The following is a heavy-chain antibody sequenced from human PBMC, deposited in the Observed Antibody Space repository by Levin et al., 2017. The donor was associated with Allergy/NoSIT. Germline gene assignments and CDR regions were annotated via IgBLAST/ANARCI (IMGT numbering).Heavy chain of an antibody. J-gene: IGHJ2*01. CDR3: ARITTQRDIVVVPAAQPRPGYFDL. D-gene: IGHD2-2*01. Sequence: ASVKVSCKASGYTFTGYYMHWVRQAPGQGLEWMGWINPNSGGTNYAQKFQGRVTMTRDTSISTAYMELSRLRSDDTAVYYCARITTQRDIVVVPAAQPRPGYFDLWGRGTLVTVSS. CDR2: INPNSGGT. CDR1: GYTFTGYY. V-gene: IGHV1-2*02.